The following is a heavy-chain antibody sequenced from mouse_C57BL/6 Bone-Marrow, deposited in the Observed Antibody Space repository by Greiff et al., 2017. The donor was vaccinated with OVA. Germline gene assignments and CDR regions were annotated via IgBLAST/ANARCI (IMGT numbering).Heavy chain of an antibody. CDR2: ISNGGGST. CDR1: GFTFSDYY. J-gene: IGHJ1*03. CDR3: ARHAYYGSSYGYFDV. Sequence: DVQLQESGGGLVQPGGSLKLSCAASGFTFSDYYMYWVRQTPEKRLEWVAYISNGGGSTYYPDTVKGRFTISRDNAKNTLYLQMSRLKSEDTAMYYCARHAYYGSSYGYFDVWGTGTTVTVSS. D-gene: IGHD1-1*01. V-gene: IGHV5-12*01.